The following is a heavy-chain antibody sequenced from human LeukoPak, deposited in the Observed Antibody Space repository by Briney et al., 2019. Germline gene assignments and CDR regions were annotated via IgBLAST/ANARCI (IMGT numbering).Heavy chain of an antibody. V-gene: IGHV3-23*01. CDR2: ISASGVMT. Sequence: GSLRLSCAASGFTFSSYEMNWVRQAPGKGLEWVSSISASGVMTYYADSVKGRFTVSRDNSKNSLYLQMSSLTAADTAVYYCAKDRSIGTYYTFDHWGQGTLVTVSS. CDR3: AKDRSIGTYYTFDH. CDR1: GFTFSSYE. J-gene: IGHJ4*02. D-gene: IGHD1-26*01.